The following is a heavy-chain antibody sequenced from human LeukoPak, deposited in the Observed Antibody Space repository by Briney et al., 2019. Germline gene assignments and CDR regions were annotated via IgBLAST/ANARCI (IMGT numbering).Heavy chain of an antibody. Sequence: GGSLRLSCAASGFTFSDYYMSWIRKAPGKGLGWVSSISSSSSYTNYAVSVKGRFTISRDNAKNSLYLQMNSLRAEDTAVYYCASGPYGSGSYYSGGLWYWGQGTLVTVSS. J-gene: IGHJ4*02. D-gene: IGHD3-10*01. CDR3: ASGPYGSGSYYSGGLWY. V-gene: IGHV3-11*06. CDR1: GFTFSDYY. CDR2: ISSSSSYT.